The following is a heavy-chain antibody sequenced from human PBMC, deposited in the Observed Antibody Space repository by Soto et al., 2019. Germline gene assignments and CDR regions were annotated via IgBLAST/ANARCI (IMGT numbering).Heavy chain of an antibody. CDR3: AKDDSSGYNPWTIDY. D-gene: IGHD3-22*01. J-gene: IGHJ4*02. Sequence: GGSLRLSCAASGFTFSSYAMSWVRQAPGKGLEWVSAISGSGGSTYYADSVKGRFTISRDNSKNTLYLQMNSLRAEDTAVYYCAKDDSSGYNPWTIDYWGQGTLVTVSS. CDR1: GFTFSSYA. V-gene: IGHV3-23*01. CDR2: ISGSGGST.